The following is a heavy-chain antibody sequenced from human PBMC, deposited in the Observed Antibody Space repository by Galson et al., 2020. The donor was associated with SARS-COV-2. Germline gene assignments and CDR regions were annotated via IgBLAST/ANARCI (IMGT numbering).Heavy chain of an antibody. D-gene: IGHD6-13*01. CDR1: GFTFRDYE. J-gene: IGHJ3*02. CDR2: ISSSGPNI. V-gene: IGHV3-48*03. Sequence: GGSLRLSCAGSGFTFRDYEMNWVRQGPGKGLEWVSYISSSGPNIYYADSVKGRFTISRDNAKNSLYLQMTSLRAEDTAVYYCASRYLAAASFCGAFDIWGRGTMVTVSS. CDR3: ASRYLAAASFCGAFDI.